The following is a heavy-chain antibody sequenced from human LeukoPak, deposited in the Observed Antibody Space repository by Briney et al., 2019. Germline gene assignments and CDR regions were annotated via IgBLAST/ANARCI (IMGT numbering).Heavy chain of an antibody. V-gene: IGHV3-9*01. J-gene: IGHJ4*02. CDR3: AKDDVLLWFGESHFDY. CDR2: ISWNSGSI. CDR1: GFTFDDYA. D-gene: IGHD3-10*01. Sequence: GGSLRLSCAASGFTFDDYAMHWVRQAPGKGLEWVSGISWNSGSIGYADSVKGRFTISRDNAKNSLYLQTNSLRAEDTALYYCAKDDVLLWFGESHFDYWGQGTLVTVSS.